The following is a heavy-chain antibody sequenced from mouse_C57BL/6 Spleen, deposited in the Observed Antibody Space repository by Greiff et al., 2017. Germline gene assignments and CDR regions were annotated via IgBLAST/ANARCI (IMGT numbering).Heavy chain of an antibody. V-gene: IGHV6-3*01. CDR2: IRLKSDNYAT. Sequence: EVQLQESGGGLVQPGGSMKLSCVASGFTFSNYWMNWVRQSPEKGLEWVAQIRLKSDNYATHYAESVKGRFTISRDDSKSSVYLQMNNSRAEDTGIYYCTGPLSFFDYWGQGTTLTVSS. J-gene: IGHJ2*01. D-gene: IGHD6-5*01. CDR1: GFTFSNYW. CDR3: TGPLSFFDY.